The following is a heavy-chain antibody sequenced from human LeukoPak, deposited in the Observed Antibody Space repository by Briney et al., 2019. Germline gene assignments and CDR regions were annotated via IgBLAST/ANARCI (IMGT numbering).Heavy chain of an antibody. V-gene: IGHV1-2*02. CDR2: INPNSGGT. D-gene: IGHD4-17*01. Sequence: ASVKVSCKASGYTFTGYYMHWVRQAPGQGLEWMGWINPNSGGTNYAQKFQGRVTMTRDTSVSTAYMELSRLRSDDTAVYYCARAGYDYGDPGEVLLDYWGQGTLVTVSS. J-gene: IGHJ4*02. CDR1: GYTFTGYY. CDR3: ARAGYDYGDPGEVLLDY.